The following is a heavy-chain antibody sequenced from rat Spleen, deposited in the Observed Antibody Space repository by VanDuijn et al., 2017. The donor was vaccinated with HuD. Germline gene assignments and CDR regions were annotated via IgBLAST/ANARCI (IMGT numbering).Heavy chain of an antibody. Sequence: DVPLVESGGGLVQPGRSLKLSCVASGFTFNNYWMTWIRQAPGKGLEWVASITNTGGSTYYPDSVKGRFTISRDNAKSTLYLQMKSLRSEDTATYYCTRDRDYYDGSPFDYWGQGVMVTVSS. CDR3: TRDRDYYDGSPFDY. CDR2: ITNTGGST. CDR1: GFTFNNYW. J-gene: IGHJ2*01. V-gene: IGHV5-31*01. D-gene: IGHD1-12*02.